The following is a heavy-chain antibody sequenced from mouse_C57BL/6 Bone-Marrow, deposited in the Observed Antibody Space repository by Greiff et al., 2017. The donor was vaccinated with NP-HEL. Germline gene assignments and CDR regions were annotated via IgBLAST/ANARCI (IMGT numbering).Heavy chain of an antibody. CDR1: GFTFSSYG. CDR3: ARHGFITTLGWYFDV. D-gene: IGHD1-1*01. V-gene: IGHV5-6*01. CDR2: ISSGGSYT. Sequence: EVKLQESGGDLVKPGGSLKLSCAASGFTFSSYGMSWVRQTPDKRLEWVATISSGGSYTYYLDSVKGRFTISRDNAKNTLYLQMSSLKSEDTAMYYCARHGFITTLGWYFDVWGTGTTVTVSS. J-gene: IGHJ1*03.